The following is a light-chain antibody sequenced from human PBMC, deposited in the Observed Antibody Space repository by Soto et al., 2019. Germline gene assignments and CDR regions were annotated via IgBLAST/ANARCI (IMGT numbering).Light chain of an antibody. CDR2: AAS. V-gene: IGKV1-39*01. CDR1: QSIDNC. J-gene: IGKJ1*01. CDR3: QQSYNTPRT. Sequence: DIQMTQSPSSLSASVGDRVTITCRASQSIDNCLNWYQQKPGKAPKLLISAASSLQSGVPSRFGGSGSGTDFTLTIDTLQVEDFATYYCQQSYNTPRTFGQGTKVEIK.